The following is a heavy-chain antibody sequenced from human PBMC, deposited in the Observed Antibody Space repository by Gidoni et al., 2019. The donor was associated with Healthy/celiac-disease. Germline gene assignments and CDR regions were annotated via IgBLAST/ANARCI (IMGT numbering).Heavy chain of an antibody. V-gene: IGHV4-34*01. CDR3: ARGIRLGFNWFDS. CDR2: INHSGST. J-gene: IGHJ5*01. CDR1: GGSFSCYY. D-gene: IGHD5-12*01. Sequence: QVQLQQWRAGPLQPSETLFPTCAVFGGSFSCYYWRWIRQPPGKRLGWIGEINHSGSTNYHPSHKSQVTISVDTSKNQFSLKLSSVTAADAAVYYCARGIRLGFNWFDSWGQGTLVTVSS.